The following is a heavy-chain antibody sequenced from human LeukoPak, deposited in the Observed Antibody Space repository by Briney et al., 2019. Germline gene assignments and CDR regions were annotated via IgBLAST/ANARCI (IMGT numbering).Heavy chain of an antibody. V-gene: IGHV3-23*01. D-gene: IGHD3-10*01. Sequence: GGSLRLSCAASGFTLSSYAMSWVRQAPGKGLEWVSAISDSGNTYHADSVKGRFTISRDNAKNSVYLQMNSLRAEDTAVYYCARAVRGYDYYYVDVWGKGTTVTISS. J-gene: IGHJ6*03. CDR2: ISDSGNT. CDR1: GFTLSSYA. CDR3: ARAVRGYDYYYVDV.